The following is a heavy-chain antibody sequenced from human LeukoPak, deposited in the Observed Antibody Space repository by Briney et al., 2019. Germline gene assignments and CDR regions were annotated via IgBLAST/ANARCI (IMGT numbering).Heavy chain of an antibody. D-gene: IGHD3-10*01. CDR3: ARVVYSGSGSYGGFDY. J-gene: IGHJ4*02. V-gene: IGHV3-30-3*01. Sequence: GESLRLSCAASGFTFSSYTMHWVRQAPGKGLEWVAVISYDGGSHYCTDSVKGRFTLSRDNSKNTLFLQMNSLRPEDTAIYYCARVVYSGSGSYGGFDYWGQGTLVTVSS. CDR1: GFTFSSYT. CDR2: ISYDGGSH.